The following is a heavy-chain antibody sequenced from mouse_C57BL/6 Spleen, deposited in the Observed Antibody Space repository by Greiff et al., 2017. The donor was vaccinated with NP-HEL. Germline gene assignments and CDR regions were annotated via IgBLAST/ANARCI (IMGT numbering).Heavy chain of an antibody. CDR1: GYTFTDYY. CDR3: ARDYDGRYFDF. D-gene: IGHD2-4*01. J-gene: IGHJ1*03. Sequence: EVQLQQSGPELVKPGASVKISCKASGYTFTDYYMNWVKQSHGKSLEWIGDINPNNGGTSYNQKFKGKATLTVDKSSSTAYMELRSLTSEDSAVYYCARDYDGRYFDFWGTGTTVTVSS. CDR2: INPNNGGT. V-gene: IGHV1-26*01.